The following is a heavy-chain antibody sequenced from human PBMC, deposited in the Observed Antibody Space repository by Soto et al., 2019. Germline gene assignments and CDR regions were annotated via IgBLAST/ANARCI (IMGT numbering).Heavy chain of an antibody. CDR2: IYYSGST. V-gene: IGHV4-59*08. CDR3: ARQRFGKNNWFDP. D-gene: IGHD3-10*01. J-gene: IGHJ5*02. CDR1: GGFLSSFY. Sequence: LENLSLPFTGSGGFLSSFYLVLFRLPPGKGLEWIGYIYYSGSTNYNPSLKSRVTISVDTSKNQFSLKLSSVTAADTAVYYCARQRFGKNNWFDPWGQGTLVTVSS.